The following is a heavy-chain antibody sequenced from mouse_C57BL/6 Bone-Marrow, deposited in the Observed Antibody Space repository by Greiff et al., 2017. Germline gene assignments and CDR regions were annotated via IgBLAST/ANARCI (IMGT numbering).Heavy chain of an antibody. CDR1: GFSFNTYA. CDR2: ISSKSNNYAT. J-gene: IGHJ4*01. CDR3: VRRYAMDY. V-gene: IGHV10-1*01. Sequence: DVKLVESGGGLVQPKGSLKLSCAAPGFSFNTYAMNWVRQAPGKGLEWVARISSKSNNYATYYADSVKDRFTISRDDPESMLHLQMNHLKTEDTAMYGGVRRYAMDYWGQGPSVTVS.